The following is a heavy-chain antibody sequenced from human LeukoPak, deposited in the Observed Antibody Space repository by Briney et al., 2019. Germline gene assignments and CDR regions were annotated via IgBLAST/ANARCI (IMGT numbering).Heavy chain of an antibody. CDR1: GGSFSDDF. V-gene: IGHV4-34*01. D-gene: IGHD6-13*01. CDR2: INHSEST. Sequence: SETLSLTCAVSGGSFSDDFWIWIRQLPGKGLEWIGDINHSESTNYSPSLKSRVTISLDTSKNQFSLKLRSVTAADTAVYYCARDQGSSWSYSWFDPWGQGTLVTVSS. CDR3: ARDQGSSWSYSWFDP. J-gene: IGHJ5*02.